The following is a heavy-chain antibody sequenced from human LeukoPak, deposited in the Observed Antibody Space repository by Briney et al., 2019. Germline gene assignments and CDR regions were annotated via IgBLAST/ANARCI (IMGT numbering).Heavy chain of an antibody. CDR3: ARDCGGHCYSGFDY. CDR1: GFTFSAYY. Sequence: GGSLRLSCAASGFTFSAYYVAWIRQAPGKGLEYISHISASGSTIHYGDSVKGRFTIFRDDARNSVYLQMTSLRAEDTATYFCARDCGGHCYSGFDYWGQGALVTVSS. D-gene: IGHD2-21*02. CDR2: ISASGSTI. V-gene: IGHV3-11*04. J-gene: IGHJ4*02.